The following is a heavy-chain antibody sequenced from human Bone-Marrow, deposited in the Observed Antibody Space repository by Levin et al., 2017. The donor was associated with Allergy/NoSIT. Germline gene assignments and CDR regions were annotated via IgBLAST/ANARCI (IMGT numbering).Heavy chain of an antibody. Sequence: ASVKVSCKASGYTFTSYDINWVRQATGQGLEWMGWMNPNSGNTGYAQKFQGRVTMTRNTSISTAYMELSSLRSEDTAVYYCARLVVVAATPLYYYMDVWGKGTTVTVSS. CDR3: ARLVVVAATPLYYYMDV. J-gene: IGHJ6*03. CDR1: GYTFTSYD. V-gene: IGHV1-8*01. D-gene: IGHD2-15*01. CDR2: MNPNSGNT.